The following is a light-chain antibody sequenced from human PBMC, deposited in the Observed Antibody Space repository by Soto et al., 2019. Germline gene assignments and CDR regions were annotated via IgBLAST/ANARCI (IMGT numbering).Light chain of an antibody. CDR1: SSDDGGYNY. CDR2: EVS. Sequence: QSALTQPASVSGSPGQSITISCTGTSSDDGGYNYVSWYQQHPGKAPNRMIYEVSNRPSGVSNRFSGSKSGNTASLTISGLQAEDEADYYCSSYTSSSTYVFGTGTKVTVL. J-gene: IGLJ1*01. CDR3: SSYTSSSTYV. V-gene: IGLV2-14*01.